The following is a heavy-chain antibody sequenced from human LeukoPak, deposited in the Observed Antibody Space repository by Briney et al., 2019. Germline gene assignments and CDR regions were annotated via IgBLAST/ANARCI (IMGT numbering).Heavy chain of an antibody. CDR3: ARHPGGSSSWYGWFDS. Sequence: SETLSLTCTVSGGSISSYYWSWIRQPPGKGLEWIGYIYYSGSTNYNPSLKSRVAISVDTSKNQFSLKLSSVTAADTAVYYCARHPGGSSSWYGWFDSWSQGTLVTVSS. J-gene: IGHJ5*01. V-gene: IGHV4-59*08. CDR1: GGSISSYY. CDR2: IYYSGST. D-gene: IGHD6-13*01.